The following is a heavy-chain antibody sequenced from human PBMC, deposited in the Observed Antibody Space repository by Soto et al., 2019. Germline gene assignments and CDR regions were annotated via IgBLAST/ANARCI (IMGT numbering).Heavy chain of an antibody. J-gene: IGHJ4*02. CDR1: GFIFSSYA. CDR3: VKNRYVDY. CDR2: ISSEGAST. Sequence: EVQLVESGGGLVQPGGSLRLSCSVSGFIFSSYAMHWVRQAPGKGLEYVASISSEGASTYYADSVKGRFIISRDNSKNTLYLQMSSLRAEETAVYYCVKNRYVDYWGQGSLVTVSS. V-gene: IGHV3-64D*06.